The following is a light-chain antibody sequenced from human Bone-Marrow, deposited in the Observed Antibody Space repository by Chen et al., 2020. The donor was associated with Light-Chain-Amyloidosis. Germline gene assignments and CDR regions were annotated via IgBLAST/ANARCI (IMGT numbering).Light chain of an antibody. CDR3: QVWDRSSDRPV. CDR2: DDS. CDR1: NIGATS. V-gene: IGLV3-21*02. J-gene: IGLJ3*02. Sequence: SYVLTQPTSVAVGPGPEAPIACGGNNIGATSVHWYQQTPGQAPLLVVYDDSDRPSGIPERLSGSNSGNTATLTISRVEAGDEADYYCQVWDRSSDRPVFGGGTKLTVL.